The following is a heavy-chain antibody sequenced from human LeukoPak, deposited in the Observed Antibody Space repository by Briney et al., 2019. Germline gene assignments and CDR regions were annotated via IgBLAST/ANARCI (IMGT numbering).Heavy chain of an antibody. CDR1: GGTFSSYA. CDR3: ATDGHNWNFGAFDI. D-gene: IGHD1-7*01. V-gene: IGHV1-24*01. Sequence: ASVKVSCKASGGTFSSYAISWVRQAPGKGLEWMGGFDPEDGETIYAQKFQGRVTMTEDTSTDTAYMELSSLRSEDTAVYYCATDGHNWNFGAFDIWGQGTMVTVSS. J-gene: IGHJ3*02. CDR2: FDPEDGET.